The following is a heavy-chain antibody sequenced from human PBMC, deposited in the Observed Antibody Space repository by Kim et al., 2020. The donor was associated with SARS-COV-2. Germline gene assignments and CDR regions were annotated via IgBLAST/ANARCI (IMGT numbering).Heavy chain of an antibody. Sequence: LNSRVTISVDTPKNQFSLKLSSVTAADTAVYYCATGIAVAGTGGYYFDYWGQGTLVTVSS. D-gene: IGHD6-19*01. CDR3: ATGIAVAGTGGYYFDY. J-gene: IGHJ4*02. V-gene: IGHV4-39*07.